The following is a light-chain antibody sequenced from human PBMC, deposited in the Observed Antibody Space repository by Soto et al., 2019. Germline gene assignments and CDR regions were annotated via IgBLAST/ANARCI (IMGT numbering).Light chain of an antibody. CDR2: GAR. CDR1: QSVNHN. J-gene: IGKJ5*01. Sequence: ERVITQSPAPLSAGGGENCTLSRWASQSVNHNVAWYQQKPGQAPRLLIYGARSRATGVPDRFSGSGTGTDFTLTISSLQAEDFGVYFCHQYNNWPPSTFGQGTRLEIK. CDR3: HQYNNWPPST. V-gene: IGKV3-15*01.